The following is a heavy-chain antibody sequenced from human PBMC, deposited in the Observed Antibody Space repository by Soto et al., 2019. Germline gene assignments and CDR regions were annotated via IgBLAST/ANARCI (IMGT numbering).Heavy chain of an antibody. J-gene: IGHJ6*02. V-gene: IGHV1-69*06. Sequence: VKVSCKASGGTFSSYAISWVRQAPGQGLEWMGGIIPIFGTANYAQKFQGRVTITADKSTSTAYMELSSLRSEDTAVYYCANRFYDYGGNSQGMDLWGQGTTVTVSS. CDR3: ANRFYDYGGNSQGMDL. CDR1: GGTFSSYA. CDR2: IIPIFGTA. D-gene: IGHD4-17*01.